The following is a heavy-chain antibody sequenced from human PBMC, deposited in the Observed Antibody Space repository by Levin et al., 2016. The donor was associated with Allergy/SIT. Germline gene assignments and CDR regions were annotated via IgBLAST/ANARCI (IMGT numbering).Heavy chain of an antibody. CDR2: INPSGGST. J-gene: IGHJ6*02. D-gene: IGHD2-15*01. CDR1: GYTFTSYY. CDR3: ARDRTGGVVAATNGMDV. Sequence: ASVKVSCKASGYTFTSYYMHWVRQAPGQGLEWMGIINPSGGSTSYAQKFQGRVTMTRDTSTSTVYMELSSLRSEDTAVYYCARDRTGGVVAATNGMDVWGQGTTVTVSS. V-gene: IGHV1-46*01.